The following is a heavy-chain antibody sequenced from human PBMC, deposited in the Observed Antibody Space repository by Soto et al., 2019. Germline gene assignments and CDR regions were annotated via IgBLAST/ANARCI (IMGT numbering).Heavy chain of an antibody. CDR1: GFSCSSYW. CDR3: VARRYCSGGSCPDYFDY. V-gene: IGHV3-7*01. Sequence: PGGSLRLSCAASGFSCSSYWMTWVRQAPGKGLEWVANIGKDGNENHYVDSVKGRLTTSTDNANNSLYLQVNSPRAEDTAVYYCVARRYCSGGSCPDYFDYWGQGTLVTVSS. CDR2: IGKDGNEN. J-gene: IGHJ4*02. D-gene: IGHD2-15*01.